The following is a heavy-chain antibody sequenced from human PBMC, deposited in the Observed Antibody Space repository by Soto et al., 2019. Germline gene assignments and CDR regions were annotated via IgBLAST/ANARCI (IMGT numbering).Heavy chain of an antibody. CDR1: GFTFSSYA. CDR3: AKVMGDIVVVPNTDY. J-gene: IGHJ4*02. CDR2: ISGSGGST. Sequence: PGRSLRLSCAASGFTFSSYAMSWVRQAPGKGLEWVSAISGSGGSTYYADSVKGRFTISRDNSKNTLYLQMNSLRAEDTAVYYCAKVMGDIVVVPNTDYWGQGTLVTVSS. D-gene: IGHD2-2*01. V-gene: IGHV3-23*01.